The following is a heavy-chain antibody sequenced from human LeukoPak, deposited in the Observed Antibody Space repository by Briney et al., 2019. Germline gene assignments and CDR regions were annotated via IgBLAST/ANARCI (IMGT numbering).Heavy chain of an antibody. J-gene: IGHJ3*02. CDR2: ISYDGSSK. D-gene: IGHD6-13*01. CDR3: ARNKPGGSRGSSWYFGAFDI. V-gene: IGHV3-30-3*01. CDR1: GFTFSTYA. Sequence: PGRSLRLSCAASGFTFSTYAMHWVRQAPGKGLEWVAVISYDGSSKNSADSVKGRFTISRDNSKNTLYLQMNSLRAEDTAVYYCARNKPGGSRGSSWYFGAFDIWGQGTMVTVSS.